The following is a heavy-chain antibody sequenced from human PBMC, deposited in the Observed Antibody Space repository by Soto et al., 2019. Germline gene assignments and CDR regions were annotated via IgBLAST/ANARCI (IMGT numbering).Heavy chain of an antibody. CDR2: IYYSGST. CDR1: GGSISSGGYY. Sequence: QVQLQESGPGLVKPSQTLSLTCTVSGGSISSGGYYWSWIRQHPGKGLEWIGYIYYSGSTYYNPSLKSRVTISVDTSKNQCSLKLSSVTAAATAVYYCARDRVGATRLDDAFDIWGQGTMVTVSS. V-gene: IGHV4-31*03. CDR3: ARDRVGATRLDDAFDI. J-gene: IGHJ3*02. D-gene: IGHD1-26*01.